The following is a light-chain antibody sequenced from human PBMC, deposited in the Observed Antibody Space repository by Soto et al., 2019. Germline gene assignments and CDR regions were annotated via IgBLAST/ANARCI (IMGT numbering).Light chain of an antibody. CDR2: DNN. V-gene: IGLV1-51*01. CDR1: SSNIGNNY. J-gene: IGLJ2*01. CDR3: GTWDSSLSAVV. Sequence: QSVLTQPPSVSAAPGQTVTISCSGSSSNIGNNYVSWYQQLPGTAPKLLIYDNNKRPSGIPDRFSGSKSGTSATLGITGLRTGAEADYYCGTWDSSLSAVVFGGWTKLTVL.